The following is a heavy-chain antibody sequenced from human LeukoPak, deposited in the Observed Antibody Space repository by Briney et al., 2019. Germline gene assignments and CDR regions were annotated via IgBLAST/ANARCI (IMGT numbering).Heavy chain of an antibody. Sequence: SETLSLTCTVSGGSISSGSYYWSWIRQPAGKGLEWIGRIYTSGSTNYNPSLKSRVTISVDTSKNQFSLKLSSVTAADTAVYYCASGGDQIAAAGNLVFFDYWGQGTLVTVSS. D-gene: IGHD6-13*01. CDR2: IYTSGST. V-gene: IGHV4-61*02. CDR1: GGSISSGSYY. J-gene: IGHJ4*02. CDR3: ASGGDQIAAAGNLVFFDY.